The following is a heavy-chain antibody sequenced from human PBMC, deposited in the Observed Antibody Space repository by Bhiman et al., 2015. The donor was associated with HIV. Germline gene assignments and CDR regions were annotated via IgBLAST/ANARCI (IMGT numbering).Heavy chain of an antibody. J-gene: IGHJ6*02. V-gene: IGHV3-21*03. CDR1: GFSFSSYT. D-gene: IGHD3-10*01. Sequence: EVQLVESGGGLVKPGGSLRLSCTASGFSFSSYTMNWVRQAPGKGLEWVSSISSSSYYIYYADSVKGRFTISRDNAKNSLYLQMNSLRAEDTGVYNCARDQAREVNGMDVWGQGDHGSPSP. CDR3: ARDQAREVNGMDV. CDR2: ISSSSYYI.